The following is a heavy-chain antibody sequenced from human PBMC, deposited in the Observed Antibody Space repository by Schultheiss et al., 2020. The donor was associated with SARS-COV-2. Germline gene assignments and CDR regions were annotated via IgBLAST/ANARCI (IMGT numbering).Heavy chain of an antibody. V-gene: IGHV4-38-2*01. CDR2: IYYSGST. Sequence: SETLSLTCAVSGYSISSGYYWSWIRQPPGKGLEWIGSIYYSGSTYYNPSLKSRVTISVDTSKNQFSLKLSSVTAADTAVYYCARLSITMIVVVWGQGTLVTVSS. D-gene: IGHD3-22*01. CDR1: GYSISSGYY. CDR3: ARLSITMIVVV. J-gene: IGHJ4*02.